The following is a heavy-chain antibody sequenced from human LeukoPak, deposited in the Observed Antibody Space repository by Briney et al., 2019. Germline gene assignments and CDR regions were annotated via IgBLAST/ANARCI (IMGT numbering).Heavy chain of an antibody. V-gene: IGHV3-21*01. CDR2: IRSSSSDI. CDR3: ARDVGSSWVD. J-gene: IGHJ4*02. D-gene: IGHD6-13*01. CDR1: GFTFSSYN. Sequence: GVSLSLSCAASGFTFSSYNMHEPRKAPGKGLVWVSSIRSSSSDIYYADSLKATFTIARNNAKIPLYMQMNGLRADDTAVYYCARDVGSSWVDWGQGTLVTVSS.